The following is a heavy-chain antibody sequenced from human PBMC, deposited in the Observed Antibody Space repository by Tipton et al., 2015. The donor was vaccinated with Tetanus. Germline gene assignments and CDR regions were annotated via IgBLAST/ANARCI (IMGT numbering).Heavy chain of an antibody. CDR2: IYPGDSDT. J-gene: IGHJ3*02. CDR3: ARHEGITILPNACDI. D-gene: IGHD3-3*01. CDR1: GYSFTSYW. Sequence: QSGAEVKKPGESLKISCKGSGYSFTSYWIGWVRQMPGKGLEWMGIIYPGDSDTRYSPSLQGQVTISADKSISTAYLQWSSLKASDPAMYYCARHEGITILPNACDIWGQGTIVTGSS. V-gene: IGHV5-51*01.